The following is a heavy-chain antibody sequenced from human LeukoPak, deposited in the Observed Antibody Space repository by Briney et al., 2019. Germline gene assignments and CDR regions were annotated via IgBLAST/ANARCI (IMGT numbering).Heavy chain of an antibody. CDR2: INHSGST. CDR3: ARQQLVKGDAFDI. CDR1: GGSFSGYY. V-gene: IGHV4-34*01. D-gene: IGHD6-13*01. J-gene: IGHJ3*02. Sequence: PSETLSLTCAVYGGSFSGYYWSWIRQPPGKGLEWIGEINHSGSTNYNPSLKSRVTISVDTSKNQFSLKLSSVTAADTAVYYCARQQLVKGDAFDIWGQGTMVTVSS.